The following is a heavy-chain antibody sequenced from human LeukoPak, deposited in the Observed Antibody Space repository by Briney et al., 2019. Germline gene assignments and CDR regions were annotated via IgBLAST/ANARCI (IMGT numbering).Heavy chain of an antibody. J-gene: IGHJ3*02. Sequence: GGSLRLSCAASGFTFSSNWMSWVRQAPGQGLEWVANINQDESEKYYEDSVKGRFTISRDNAKNSLYLQMNSLRAEDTALYYCVKGYCSGGTCYRNGFDIWGQGTMVTVSS. V-gene: IGHV3-7*01. CDR2: INQDESEK. CDR3: VKGYCSGGTCYRNGFDI. D-gene: IGHD2-15*01. CDR1: GFTFSSNW.